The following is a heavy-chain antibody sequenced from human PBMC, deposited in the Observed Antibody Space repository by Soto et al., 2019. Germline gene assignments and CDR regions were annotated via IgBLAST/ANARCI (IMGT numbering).Heavy chain of an antibody. V-gene: IGHV1-18*01. Sequence: ASVKVSCKASGYNFATTSIAWVRQAPGQGLEWMGWITPYNGDTNYEQKLQGRVTMTTDTSTNTAHMEVRSLRSDDTAVYYCATLGPCSGGTCYSRPLDNWGQGTLVTVSS. D-gene: IGHD2-15*01. CDR2: ITPYNGDT. CDR3: ATLGPCSGGTCYSRPLDN. CDR1: GYNFATTS. J-gene: IGHJ4*02.